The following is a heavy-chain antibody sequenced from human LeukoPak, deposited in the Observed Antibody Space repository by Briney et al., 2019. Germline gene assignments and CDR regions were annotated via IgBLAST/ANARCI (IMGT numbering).Heavy chain of an antibody. CDR2: IYHSGST. CDR3: ASGPFDY. J-gene: IGHJ4*02. CDR1: GYSISSVYY. V-gene: IGHV4-38-2*02. Sequence: SETLSLTCIVSGYSISSVYYWGWIRQPPGKGLEWIGSIYHSGSTYYNPSLKSRVTISVDTSKNQFSLKLSSVTAADTAVYYCASGPFDYWGQGTLVTVSS.